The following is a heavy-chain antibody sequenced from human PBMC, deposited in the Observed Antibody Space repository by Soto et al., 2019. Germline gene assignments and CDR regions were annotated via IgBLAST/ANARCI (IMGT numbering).Heavy chain of an antibody. CDR3: ARVPGRNLHYFLPFDY. CDR1: GGSISSGGYY. V-gene: IGHV4-31*03. J-gene: IGHJ4*01. Sequence: PSETLSLTCTVSGGSISSGGYYWSWIRQHPGKGLEWIGYIYYSGSTYYNPSLKSRVTISVDTSKNQFSLKLISVTAADTAVYYCARVPGRNLHYFLPFDYWGRGTLVTVSS. D-gene: IGHD3-10*01. CDR2: IYYSGST.